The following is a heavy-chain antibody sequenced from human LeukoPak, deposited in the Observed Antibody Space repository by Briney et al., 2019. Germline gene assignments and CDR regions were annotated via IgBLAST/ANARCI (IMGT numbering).Heavy chain of an antibody. CDR2: INWNGGGT. Sequence: GGSLRLSCAASGFTFDDFAMSWVRHAPGKGLEWVSGINWNGGGTAYAGSLKGRFTISRDNSKNTLYLQMNSLRGEDTAVYYCAKSGLNRFDYWGQGTLVTVSS. CDR3: AKSGLNRFDY. CDR1: GFTFDDFA. D-gene: IGHD3-3*01. V-gene: IGHV3-20*04. J-gene: IGHJ4*02.